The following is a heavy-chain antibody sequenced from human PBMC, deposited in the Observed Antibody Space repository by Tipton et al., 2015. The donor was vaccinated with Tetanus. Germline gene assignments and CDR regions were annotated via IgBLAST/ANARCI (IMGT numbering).Heavy chain of an antibody. Sequence: SLRLSCAASGFIFSKYGIHWVRQPPGKGLEWVSYITSSSSTIYYADSVKGRFTISRDNAKNSLYLQMNSLRDDDTAVYYCARAFFAAATSWGQGTLVTVSS. CDR3: ARAFFAAATS. CDR1: GFIFSKYG. V-gene: IGHV3-48*02. D-gene: IGHD6-13*01. CDR2: ITSSSSTI. J-gene: IGHJ5*02.